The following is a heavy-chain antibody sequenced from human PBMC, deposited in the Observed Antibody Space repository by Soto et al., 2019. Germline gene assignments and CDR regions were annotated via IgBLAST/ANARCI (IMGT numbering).Heavy chain of an antibody. D-gene: IGHD3-3*01. Sequence: SVKVSCKASGGTFSSYAISWVRQAPGQGLEWMGGIIPIFGTANYAQKFQGRVTITADESTSTAYMELSSLRSEDTAVYYCARSSFGVVAQESDYYYYYGMDVWGQGTTVTVSS. CDR3: ARSSFGVVAQESDYYYYYGMDV. CDR1: GGTFSSYA. CDR2: IIPIFGTA. V-gene: IGHV1-69*13. J-gene: IGHJ6*02.